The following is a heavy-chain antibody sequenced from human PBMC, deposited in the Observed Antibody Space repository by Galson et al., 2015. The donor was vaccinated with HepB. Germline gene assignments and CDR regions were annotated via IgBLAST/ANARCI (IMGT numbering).Heavy chain of an antibody. J-gene: IGHJ4*02. D-gene: IGHD3-3*01. CDR3: AKSADSARITVFGEVITYYFDS. CDR1: RFSFDEYA. Sequence: SLRLSCAASRFSFDEYAMHWVRQAPGKGLEWVSGISWDSDKIGYADSVKGRFTISRDNAKNSLYLQMNSLRVEDTAIYYCAKSADSARITVFGEVITYYFDSWGKGTLVTVSS. V-gene: IGHV3-9*01. CDR2: ISWDSDKI.